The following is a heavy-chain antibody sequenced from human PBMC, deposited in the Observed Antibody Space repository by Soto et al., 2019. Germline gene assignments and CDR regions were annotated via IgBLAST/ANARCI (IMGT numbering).Heavy chain of an antibody. D-gene: IGHD3-16*01. Sequence: QVQLVQSGDEVKKPGASVEVSCKASGYIFVNYGIAWVRQAPGRGLEWMGWISPYTGNTHSASKVQGRLTMTTDTSTSTAYMDLGSLTSDDTAVYYCVMVDNYVTPTPQDVWGQGTTVTVSS. V-gene: IGHV1-18*01. J-gene: IGHJ6*02. CDR1: GYIFVNYG. CDR2: ISPYTGNT. CDR3: VMVDNYVTPTPQDV.